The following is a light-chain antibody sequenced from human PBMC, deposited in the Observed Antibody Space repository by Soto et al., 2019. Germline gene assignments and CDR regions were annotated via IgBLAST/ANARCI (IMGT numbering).Light chain of an antibody. J-gene: IGKJ5*01. CDR1: QSVDTN. CDR3: EPYSTWPIT. Sequence: EIVTTQDPTSVSLAPGDRVTISGVASQSVDTNVAWYQQKPGQAPRLLIFRASARATGIPARFSGIGSETEFTLSISTLHSEDSGFYFCEPYSTWPITLGQGTRLEIK. V-gene: IGKV3-15*01. CDR2: RAS.